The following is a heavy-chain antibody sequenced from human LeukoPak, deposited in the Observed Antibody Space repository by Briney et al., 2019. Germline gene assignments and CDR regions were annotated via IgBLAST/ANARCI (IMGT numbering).Heavy chain of an antibody. D-gene: IGHD6-19*01. Sequence: GGSLRLSCAASGFTFSSYAMSWVRQAPGKGLEWVSAISGSGGSTYYADSVKGRFTISRDNSKNTLYLQMNSLRAEDTAVYYCAKVSIAVTTGNPYYYCMDVWGQGTTLTVSS. J-gene: IGHJ6*02. CDR1: GFTFSSYA. CDR3: AKVSIAVTTGNPYYYCMDV. V-gene: IGHV3-23*01. CDR2: ISGSGGST.